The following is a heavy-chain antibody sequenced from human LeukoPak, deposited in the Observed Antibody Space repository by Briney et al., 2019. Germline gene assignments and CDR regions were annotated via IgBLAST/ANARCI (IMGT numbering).Heavy chain of an antibody. Sequence: GGSLRLSCAASGFTFSSYAVHWVRQAPGKGLEWVAVISYDGNNKYYADSVKGRFTISRDNSKNTLFLQMNSLRAEDTAVYYCARVPYCSDGSCYPGVLGYWGQGTLVTVSS. J-gene: IGHJ4*02. D-gene: IGHD2-15*01. CDR2: ISYDGNNK. CDR3: ARVPYCSDGSCYPGVLGY. CDR1: GFTFSSYA. V-gene: IGHV3-30-3*01.